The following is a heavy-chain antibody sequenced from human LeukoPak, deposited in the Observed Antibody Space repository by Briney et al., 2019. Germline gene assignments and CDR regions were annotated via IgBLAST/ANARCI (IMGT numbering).Heavy chain of an antibody. CDR2: MNPNSGNT. CDR3: ARVRRSGELLDAGRYNWLDP. CDR1: GYTFTSYD. J-gene: IGHJ5*02. V-gene: IGHV1-8*01. Sequence: ASVKVSCKASGYTFTSYDINWVRQATGQGLEWMGWMNPNSGNTGYAQRFQGRVTMTRDTSISTVYMELSSLRSEDTAVYYCARVRRSGELLDAGRYNWLDPWGQGTLVTVSS. D-gene: IGHD1-26*01.